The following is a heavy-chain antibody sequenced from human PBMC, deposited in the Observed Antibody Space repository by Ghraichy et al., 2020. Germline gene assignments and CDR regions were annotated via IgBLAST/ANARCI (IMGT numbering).Heavy chain of an antibody. V-gene: IGHV3-21*01. Sequence: GGSLRLSCAASGFTFSSYSMNWVRQAPGKGLEWVSSISSSSSYIYYADSVKGRFTISRDNAKNSLYLQMNSLRAEDTAVYYCATDPYCSGGSCYTYYYYGMDVWGQGTTVTVSS. D-gene: IGHD2-15*01. CDR1: GFTFSSYS. J-gene: IGHJ6*02. CDR3: ATDPYCSGGSCYTYYYYGMDV. CDR2: ISSSSSYI.